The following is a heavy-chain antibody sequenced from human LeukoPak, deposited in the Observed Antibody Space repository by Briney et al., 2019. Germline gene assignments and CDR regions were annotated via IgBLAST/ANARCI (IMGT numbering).Heavy chain of an antibody. J-gene: IGHJ6*03. V-gene: IGHV1-18*01. D-gene: IGHD2-15*01. Sequence: ASVKVSCKASGYTFTSYGISWVRQAPGQGLEWMGWISAYNGNTSYAQKFQGRVTMTRDMSTSTVYMELSSLRSEDTAVYYCAREVVVAATTVGYYYYYMDVWGKGTTVTVSS. CDR1: GYTFTSYG. CDR3: AREVVVAATTVGYYYYYMDV. CDR2: ISAYNGNT.